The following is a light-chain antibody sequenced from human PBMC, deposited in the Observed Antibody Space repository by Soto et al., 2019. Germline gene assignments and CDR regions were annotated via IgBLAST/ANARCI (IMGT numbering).Light chain of an antibody. CDR3: SSYTSSSTLYV. CDR1: SSDVGGYNY. J-gene: IGLJ1*01. Sequence: QSALTQPASVSGSPGQSITISCTGTSSDVGGYNYVSWYQQHPGKAPKLMIFDVSNRPSGVSNRFSGSKSSNTASLTISGLQAEYEADYYCSSYTSSSTLYVFGTGTKLTVL. V-gene: IGLV2-14*01. CDR2: DVS.